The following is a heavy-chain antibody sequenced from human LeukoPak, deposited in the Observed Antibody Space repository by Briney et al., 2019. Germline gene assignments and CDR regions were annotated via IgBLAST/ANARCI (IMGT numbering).Heavy chain of an antibody. V-gene: IGHV4-39*02. Sequence: PSETLSLTCTVSGGSISSSGFFWGWLRQPPGKGLEWIGSIYYSGSTYYNPSLKSRVTISVDTSKNQFSLKLSSVTAADAAVYYCARDRTSDSRGNWYFDLWGRGTLVTVSS. J-gene: IGHJ2*01. CDR1: GGSISSSGFF. D-gene: IGHD3/OR15-3a*01. CDR3: ARDRTSDSRGNWYFDL. CDR2: IYYSGST.